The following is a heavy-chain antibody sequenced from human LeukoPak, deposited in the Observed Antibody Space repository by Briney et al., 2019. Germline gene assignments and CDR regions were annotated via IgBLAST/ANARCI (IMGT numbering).Heavy chain of an antibody. CDR2: IYTSGTT. Sequence: SQTLSLTCTVSGGSVRRGNYYWTWIRQPAGSGLEWIGRIYTSGTTDYNPSLRTRVTISVDASRNQFSLNLSSVTAADTAVYYCARAAAGYCSSTSCYYFYYMDVWGKGTTVTVSS. CDR1: GGSVRRGNYY. J-gene: IGHJ6*03. CDR3: ARAAAGYCSSTSCYYFYYMDV. D-gene: IGHD2-2*01. V-gene: IGHV4-61*02.